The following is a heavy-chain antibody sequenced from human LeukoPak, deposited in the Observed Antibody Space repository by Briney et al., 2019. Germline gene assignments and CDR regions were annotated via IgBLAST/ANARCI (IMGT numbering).Heavy chain of an antibody. CDR3: ARGYGSGPNYYYVMDV. CDR1: GYTFTGYY. J-gene: IGHJ6*02. CDR2: INPNSGGT. D-gene: IGHD3-10*01. V-gene: IGHV1-2*02. Sequence: ASVKVSCKASGYTFTGYYLHWVRQAPGQGLEWMGWINPNSGGTNYAQKFQGRVTVTRDTSISTAYMDLSRLRSDDTAVYYRARGYGSGPNYYYVMDVWGQGTTVTVSS.